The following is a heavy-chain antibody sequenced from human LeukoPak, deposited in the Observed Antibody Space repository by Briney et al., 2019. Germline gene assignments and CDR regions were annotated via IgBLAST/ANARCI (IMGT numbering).Heavy chain of an antibody. J-gene: IGHJ6*03. CDR2: IIPIFGTA. CDR1: GGTFSSYA. CDR3: ARGEGDGYNDYYYYMDV. V-gene: IGHV1-69*13. Sequence: GASVKVSCKASGGTFSSYAISWVRQAPGQGLEWMGGIIPIFGTANYAQKFQGRVTITADESTSTAYMEPSSLRSEDTAVYYCARGEGDGYNDYYYYMDVWGKGTTVTVSS. D-gene: IGHD5-24*01.